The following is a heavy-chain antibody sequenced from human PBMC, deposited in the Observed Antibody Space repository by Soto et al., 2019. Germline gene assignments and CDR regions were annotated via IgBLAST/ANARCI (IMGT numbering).Heavy chain of an antibody. CDR2: ISSSSSTI. D-gene: IGHD1-26*01. V-gene: IGHV3-48*02. J-gene: IGHJ4*02. CDR3: ARLVWIGSYRDYFDY. Sequence: GGSLRLSCAASGFTFSSYSMNWVRQAPGKGLEWVSYISSSSSTIYYADSVKGRFTISRDNAKNSLYLQMNSLRDEDTAVYYCARLVWIGSYRDYFDYWGQGTLVTVSS. CDR1: GFTFSSYS.